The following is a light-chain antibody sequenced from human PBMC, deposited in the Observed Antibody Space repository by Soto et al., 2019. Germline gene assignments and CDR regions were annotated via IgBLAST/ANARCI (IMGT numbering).Light chain of an antibody. CDR2: AAS. CDR1: QSISGY. V-gene: IGKV1-39*01. J-gene: IGKJ4*01. Sequence: DIPMTQSPSSLSASVGDRVTITCRASQSISGYLNWYQQKPGKAPKLLIYAASSLQGGVPSRFSGSGSGTDFTLTISSLQPEDFATYYCQQSYSTPLTFGGGTKVEIK. CDR3: QQSYSTPLT.